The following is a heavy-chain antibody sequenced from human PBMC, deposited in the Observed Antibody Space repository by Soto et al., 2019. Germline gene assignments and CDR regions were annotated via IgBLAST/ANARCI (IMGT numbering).Heavy chain of an antibody. J-gene: IGHJ6*02. V-gene: IGHV1-3*01. D-gene: IGHD2-2*01. CDR1: GYTFTSYA. Sequence: ASVKVSCKASGYTFTSYAMHWVRQAPGQRLEWMGWINAGNGNTKYSQKFQGRVTITRDTSASTAYMELSSLRSEDTAVYYCARVGTSSLRYGMDVLGQGTTVTVSS. CDR2: INAGNGNT. CDR3: ARVGTSSLRYGMDV.